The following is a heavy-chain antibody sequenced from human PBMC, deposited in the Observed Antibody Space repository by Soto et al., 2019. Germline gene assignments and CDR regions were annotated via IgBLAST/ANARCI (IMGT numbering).Heavy chain of an antibody. V-gene: IGHV3-73*02. Sequence: EVQLVESGGGLVQPGGSLKLSCAASGFTFSGSAMHWVRQASGKGLEWVGRIRGKINNYATAYAASVKGRFTISRDDSKNTAYLQMNSLKTEDTAVYYCTRTGDIVAIFDPWGQGALVTVSS. J-gene: IGHJ5*02. D-gene: IGHD5-12*01. CDR1: GFTFSGSA. CDR3: TRTGDIVAIFDP. CDR2: IRGKINNYAT.